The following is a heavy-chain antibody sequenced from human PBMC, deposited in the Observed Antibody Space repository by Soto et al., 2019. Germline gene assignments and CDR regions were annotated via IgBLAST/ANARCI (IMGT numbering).Heavy chain of an antibody. CDR3: AKSPLPTYNSGWYGKGFFDY. J-gene: IGHJ4*02. Sequence: ESGGGLVQPGGSLRLSCAASGFTFSSYAMTWVRQAPGKGLEWVSAISSSGGSTYYADSVKGRFTVSRDNSKNTLYLQMTSLRAEDTAVYYCAKSPLPTYNSGWYGKGFFDYWGQGTLVTVSS. CDR1: GFTFSSYA. CDR2: ISSSGGST. D-gene: IGHD6-19*01. V-gene: IGHV3-23*01.